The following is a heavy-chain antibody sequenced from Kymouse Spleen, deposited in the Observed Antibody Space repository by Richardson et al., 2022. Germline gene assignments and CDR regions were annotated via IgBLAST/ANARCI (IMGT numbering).Heavy chain of an antibody. CDR3: ARADILTGYSYYYYYGMDV. J-gene: IGHJ6*02. Sequence: EVQLVESGGGVVRPGGSLRLSCAASGFTFDDYGMSWVRQAPGKGLEWVSGINWNGGSTGYADSVKGRFTISRDNAKNSLYLQMNSLRAEDTALYYCARADILTGYSYYYYYGMDVWGQGTTVTVSS. CDR1: GFTFDDYG. V-gene: IGHV3-20*d01. D-gene: IGHD3-9*01. CDR2: INWNGGST.